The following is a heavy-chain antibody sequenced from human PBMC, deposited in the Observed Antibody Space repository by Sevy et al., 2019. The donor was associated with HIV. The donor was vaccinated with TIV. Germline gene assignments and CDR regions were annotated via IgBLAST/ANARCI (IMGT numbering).Heavy chain of an antibody. CDR1: GFTFSTHA. Sequence: GGSLRLSCAASGFTFSTHAMHWVRQAPGKGLEWVAIISYDGNIEYYPDSVKGRFTISRDDSKNTLYLQMNSLRSKDTALYYCARDLGYESTGYLPLFDNWGQGTLVTVSS. V-gene: IGHV3-30-3*01. D-gene: IGHD3-22*01. CDR3: ARDLGYESTGYLPLFDN. J-gene: IGHJ4*02. CDR2: ISYDGNIE.